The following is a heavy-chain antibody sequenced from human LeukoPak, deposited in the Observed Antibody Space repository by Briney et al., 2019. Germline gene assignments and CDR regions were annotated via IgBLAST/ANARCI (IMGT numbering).Heavy chain of an antibody. D-gene: IGHD6-25*01. V-gene: IGHV3-11*01. J-gene: IGHJ6*03. Sequence: GGSLRLSCVASGFTFSDYYMSWIRQAPGKGLEWISYISSSGTTIYYTDSVKGRLTISRDNAKNSLYLQMNSLRAEDTAVYFCARSIAAADGGVYYYMDVWGKGTTVTVSS. CDR1: GFTFSDYY. CDR3: ARSIAAADGGVYYYMDV. CDR2: ISSSGTTI.